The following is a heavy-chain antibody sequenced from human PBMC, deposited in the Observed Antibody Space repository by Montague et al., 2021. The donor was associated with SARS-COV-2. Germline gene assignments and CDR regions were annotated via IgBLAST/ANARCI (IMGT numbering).Heavy chain of an antibody. V-gene: IGHV4-30-4*08. J-gene: IGHJ6*02. CDR1: GGAINRGDYY. Sequence: TLSLTCTVSGGAINRGDYYWTWIRQPPGKGLEWIGNIYSTGDTSYSPSLKGRVGISLDTSKNQVSLNLRSVAAADTAVYYCAREVVHVDVLTDIPKILSYGLHVWGQGTTVVVSS. CDR3: AREVVHVDVLTDIPKILSYGLHV. D-gene: IGHD2-21*02. CDR2: IYSTGDT.